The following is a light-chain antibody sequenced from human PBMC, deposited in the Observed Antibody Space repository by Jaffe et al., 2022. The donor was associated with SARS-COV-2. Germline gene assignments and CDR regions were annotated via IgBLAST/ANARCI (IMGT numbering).Light chain of an antibody. CDR2: NTN. V-gene: IGLV8-61*01. Sequence: QTVVTQEPSFSVSPGGTVTLTCGLTSGSVSNSHCPSWYQQTPGQAPRTLIYNTNILSSGVPDRFSGSILGNKVALTITGAQAEDESDYYCVLYMGSGLWVFGGGTRLTVL. CDR1: SGSVSNSHC. J-gene: IGLJ3*02. CDR3: VLYMGSGLWV.